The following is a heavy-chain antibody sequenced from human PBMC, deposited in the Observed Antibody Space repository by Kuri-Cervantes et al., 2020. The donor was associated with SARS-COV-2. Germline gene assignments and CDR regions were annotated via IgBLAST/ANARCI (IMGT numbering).Heavy chain of an antibody. CDR1: GGSISSGDYY. CDR2: IYYSGST. J-gene: IGHJ4*02. V-gene: IGHV4-31*03. Sequence: SETLSLTCTVSGGSISSGDYYWSWIRQHPGKGLEWIGYIYYSGSTYYNPSLKSRVTISVDTSKNQFSLKLSSVTAADTAGYYCARGAFRIRIQLWDGFDYWGQGTLVTVSS. D-gene: IGHD5-18*01. CDR3: ARGAFRIRIQLWDGFDY.